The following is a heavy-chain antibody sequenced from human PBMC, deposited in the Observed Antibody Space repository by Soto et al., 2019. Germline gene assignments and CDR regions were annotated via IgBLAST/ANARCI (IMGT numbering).Heavy chain of an antibody. CDR3: ARRAAAGRHFDH. CDR2: SSSSGNSM. D-gene: IGHD6-13*01. V-gene: IGHV3-11*01. J-gene: IGHJ4*02. CDR1: GFTFSDHY. Sequence: QVQLVESGGGLVMPGGSLRLSCAASGFTFSDHYMSWIRYAPGKGLEWDSYSSSSGNSMYYADSVKGRFTVSRDNAKNSLYLQMNSLRAEDTAVYYCARRAAAGRHFDHWGQGTLVTVSS.